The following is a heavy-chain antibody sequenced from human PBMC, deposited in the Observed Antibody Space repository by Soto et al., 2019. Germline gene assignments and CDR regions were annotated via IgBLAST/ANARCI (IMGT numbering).Heavy chain of an antibody. J-gene: IGHJ4*02. CDR3: AKLRLATYDFWGGCDR. CDR1: GFTFNDYA. V-gene: IGHV3-30*18. Sequence: QVQLVESGGGVVQPGRSLKLSCLASGFTFNDYAMHWVRQAPGKGLEWVALISYDESNKDYADSVKGRFTISRDNSKNALYLQINSLRSEDTAVYYCAKLRLATYDFWGGCDRWGQGTLVTVSS. CDR2: ISYDESNK. D-gene: IGHD3-3*01.